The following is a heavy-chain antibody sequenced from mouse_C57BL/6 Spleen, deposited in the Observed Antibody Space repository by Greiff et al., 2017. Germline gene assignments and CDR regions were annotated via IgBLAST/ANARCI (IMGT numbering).Heavy chain of an antibody. J-gene: IGHJ3*01. CDR3: ARQGYYYGSSYPAWFAY. D-gene: IGHD1-1*01. Sequence: EVKLVESGGDLVKPGGSLKLSCAASGFTFSSYGMSWVRQTPDKRLEWVATFSSGGSYTYYPDSVKGRFTISRDNAKNTLYLQMSSLKSEDTAMYYCARQGYYYGSSYPAWFAYWGQGTLVTVSA. CDR1: GFTFSSYG. CDR2: FSSGGSYT. V-gene: IGHV5-6*01.